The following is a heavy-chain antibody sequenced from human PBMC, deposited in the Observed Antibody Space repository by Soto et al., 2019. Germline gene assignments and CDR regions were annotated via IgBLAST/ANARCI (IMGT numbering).Heavy chain of an antibody. CDR1: GFTFSSYS. CDR2: ISSSSSYI. V-gene: IGHV3-21*04. D-gene: IGHD3-16*01. CDR3: ARMQGGDAFDI. Sequence: GGSLRLSCAASGFTFSSYSMNWVRQAPGKGLEWVSSISSSSSYIYYADSVKGRFTISRDNAKNSLYLQMNSLRAEDTAVYYCARMQGGDAFDIWGQGTMVTVSS. J-gene: IGHJ3*02.